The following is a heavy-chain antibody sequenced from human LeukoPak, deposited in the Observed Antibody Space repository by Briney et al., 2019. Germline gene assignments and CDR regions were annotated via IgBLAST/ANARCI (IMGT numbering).Heavy chain of an antibody. D-gene: IGHD4-23*01. CDR3: ARVQAYGGKGYFDY. V-gene: IGHV4-59*01. J-gene: IGHJ4*02. CDR1: GGSISSYY. Sequence: SETLSLTCTVSGGSISSYYWSWIRQPPGRGLEWIGYIYYSGSTNYNPSLKSRVTISVDTSKNQFSLKLSSVTAADTAVYYCARVQAYGGKGYFDYWGQGTLVTVSS. CDR2: IYYSGST.